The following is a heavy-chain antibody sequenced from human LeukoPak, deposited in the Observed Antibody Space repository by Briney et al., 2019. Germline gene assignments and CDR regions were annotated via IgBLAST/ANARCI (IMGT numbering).Heavy chain of an antibody. V-gene: IGHV4-59*12. Sequence: NASETLSLTCTVSGGSISSYYWSWIRQPPGKGLEWIGYIYYSGSTNYNPSLKSRVTLSIDKSKNQFSLNLNSVTAADTAVYYCARARRDSGYYKVDYWGQGTLVTVSS. J-gene: IGHJ4*02. D-gene: IGHD3-3*01. CDR2: IYYSGST. CDR1: GGSISSYY. CDR3: ARARRDSGYYKVDY.